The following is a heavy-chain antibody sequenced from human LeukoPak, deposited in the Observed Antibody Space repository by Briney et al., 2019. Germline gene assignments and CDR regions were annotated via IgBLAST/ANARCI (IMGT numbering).Heavy chain of an antibody. Sequence: GGSLRLSCSASGFTFMSSTMHWVRQAPGKGLEYVSAISGNGGRTYYADSVKGRFTISRDNSNNMVYLQMSSLRVEDTAVYYCARGDGVYVYWGQGTLVTVSS. CDR2: ISGNGGRT. D-gene: IGHD5/OR15-5a*01. J-gene: IGHJ4*02. CDR3: ARGDGVYVY. CDR1: GFTFMSST. V-gene: IGHV3-64D*06.